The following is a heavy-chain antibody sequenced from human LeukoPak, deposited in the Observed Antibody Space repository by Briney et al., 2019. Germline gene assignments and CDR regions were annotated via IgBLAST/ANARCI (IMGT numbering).Heavy chain of an antibody. CDR3: AGGVRGVFDI. V-gene: IGHV3-43D*03. Sequence: GGSLRLSCAASVFTFDDYAMHWVRQAPGKGLEWVSLISWDGGSTYYADSVKGRFTISRDNSKNSLYLQMNSLRAEDTALYYCAGGVRGVFDIWGQGTMVTVSS. D-gene: IGHD3-10*01. J-gene: IGHJ3*02. CDR2: ISWDGGST. CDR1: VFTFDDYA.